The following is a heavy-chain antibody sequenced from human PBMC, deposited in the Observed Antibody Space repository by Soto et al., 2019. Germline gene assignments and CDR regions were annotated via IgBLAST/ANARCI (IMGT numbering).Heavy chain of an antibody. J-gene: IGHJ5*02. CDR1: GYTFTSYN. V-gene: IGHV1-18*04. Sequence: ASVKVSCKASGYTFTSYNIHWVRQAPGQGLVWMGWINTYNGNTNYAQNFQGRLTMTTDTSTNTAYMELRSLTSEDTAVYYCARSSGGVFGIIIEGSNWFAPWGQGTLVTVSS. D-gene: IGHD3-3*01. CDR2: INTYNGNT. CDR3: ARSSGGVFGIIIEGSNWFAP.